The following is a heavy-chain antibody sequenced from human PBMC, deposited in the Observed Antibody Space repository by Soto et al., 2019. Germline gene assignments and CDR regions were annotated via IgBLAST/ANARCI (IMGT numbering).Heavy chain of an antibody. CDR3: ARVFGFGGMDV. V-gene: IGHV4-39*07. D-gene: IGHD3-10*01. CDR1: GGSISSSTYY. CDR2: IYYSGST. J-gene: IGHJ6*02. Sequence: SETLSLTCTVSGGSISSSTYYWVWIRQPPGKGLEWIGYIYYSGSTYYNPSLKSRVTISVDTSKNQFSLKLSSVTAADTAVYYCARVFGFGGMDVWGQGTTVTVSS.